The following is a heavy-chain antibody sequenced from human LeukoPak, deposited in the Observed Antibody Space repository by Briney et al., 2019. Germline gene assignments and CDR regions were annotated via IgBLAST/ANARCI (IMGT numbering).Heavy chain of an antibody. CDR3: ARGTGPVDY. CDR1: GFTFSSYS. D-gene: IGHD1-1*01. J-gene: IGHJ4*02. Sequence: PGGSLRLSCAAPGFTFSSYSMNWVRQAPGKGLGWVSSISSSSSYIYYADSVKGRFTISRDNAKNSLYLQMNSLRAEDTAVYYCARGTGPVDYWGQGTLVTVSS. CDR2: ISSSSSYI. V-gene: IGHV3-21*01.